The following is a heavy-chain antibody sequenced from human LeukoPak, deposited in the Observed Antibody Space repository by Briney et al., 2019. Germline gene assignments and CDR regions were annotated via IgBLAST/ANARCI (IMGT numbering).Heavy chain of an antibody. D-gene: IGHD6-6*01. CDR3: ARHGDSSSSVFDY. CDR2: IYYSGST. Sequence: PSQTLSLTCTVSGGSISSSSYYWGWIRQPPGKGLEWIGSIYYSGSTYYNPSLKSRVTISVDTSKNQFSLKLSSVTAADTAVYYCARHGDSSSSVFDYWGQGTLVTVSS. J-gene: IGHJ4*02. CDR1: GGSISSSSYY. V-gene: IGHV4-39*01.